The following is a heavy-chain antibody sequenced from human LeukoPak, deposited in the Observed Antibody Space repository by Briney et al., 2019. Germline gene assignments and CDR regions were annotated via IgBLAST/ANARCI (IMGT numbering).Heavy chain of an antibody. Sequence: ASVKVSCKASGGTFSSYAISWVRQAPGQGLEWMGGIIPIFGTANYAQKFQGRVTITADESTSTAYMELSSLRSEDTAVYYCARSNNSSSSLRSAGFDYWGQGTLVTVSS. V-gene: IGHV1-69*13. CDR3: ARSNNSSSSLRSAGFDY. J-gene: IGHJ4*02. CDR2: IIPIFGTA. CDR1: GGTFSSYA. D-gene: IGHD6-6*01.